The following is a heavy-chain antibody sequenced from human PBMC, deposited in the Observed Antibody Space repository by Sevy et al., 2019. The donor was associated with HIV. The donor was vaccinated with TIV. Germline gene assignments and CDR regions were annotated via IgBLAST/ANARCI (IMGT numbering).Heavy chain of an antibody. CDR1: GGSISSSNW. CDR2: IYHSGST. J-gene: IGHJ4*02. V-gene: IGHV4-4*02. Sequence: SETLSLTCAVSGGSISSSNWWSWVRQPPGKGLEWIGEIYHSGSTNYNPSLKSRVTISVDKSKNQFSLKLSSVTAADTAVYYCARVGAGGYSSADFDYWGQGTLVTVSS. CDR3: ARVGAGGYSSADFDY. D-gene: IGHD6-19*01.